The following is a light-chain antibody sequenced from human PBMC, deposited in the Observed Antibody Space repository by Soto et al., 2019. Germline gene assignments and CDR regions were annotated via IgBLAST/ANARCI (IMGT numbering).Light chain of an antibody. J-gene: IGKJ2*01. Sequence: EIVLTQSPGTLSLSPGERATLSCRASQSVSRTYLAWYQQRPGQAPRLLIYGASSRATGIPDRFSGSGSGTDFTLTISRLEPEDFAVYYCQQYDSSPYTFGQGTKVEIK. CDR3: QQYDSSPYT. V-gene: IGKV3-20*01. CDR2: GAS. CDR1: QSVSRTY.